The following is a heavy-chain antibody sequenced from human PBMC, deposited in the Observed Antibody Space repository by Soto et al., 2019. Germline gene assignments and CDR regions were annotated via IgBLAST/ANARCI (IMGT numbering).Heavy chain of an antibody. CDR1: GFTFSSYS. CDR2: ISSSSSYI. CDR3: AKDHMVLLGYCSGGSCQEKGFDY. D-gene: IGHD2-15*01. Sequence: GGSLRLSCAASGFTFSSYSMNWVRQAPGKGLEWVSSISSSSSYIYYADSVKGRLTISRDNAKNSLYLQMNSLRAEDTAVYYCAKDHMVLLGYCSGGSCQEKGFDYWGQGTLVTVSS. J-gene: IGHJ4*02. V-gene: IGHV3-21*01.